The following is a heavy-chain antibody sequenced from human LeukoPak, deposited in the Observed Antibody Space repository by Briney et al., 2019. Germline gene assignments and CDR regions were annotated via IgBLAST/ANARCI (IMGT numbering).Heavy chain of an antibody. D-gene: IGHD4-17*01. CDR2: INCSGGST. V-gene: IGHV3-23*01. CDR3: AREGYGDYGYFQH. J-gene: IGHJ1*01. CDR1: GVTFSSYA. Sequence: PGGSLRLSCAASGVTFSSYAMSWVRQAPGKGLEWVSSINCSGGSTYYADSVKGRFTISRDNSKNTLYLQVNSLRAEDTAVYYCAREGYGDYGYFQHWGQGTLVTVSS.